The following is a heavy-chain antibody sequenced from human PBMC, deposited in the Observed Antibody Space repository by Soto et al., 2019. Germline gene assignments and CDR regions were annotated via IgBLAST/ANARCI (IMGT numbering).Heavy chain of an antibody. J-gene: IGHJ6*03. V-gene: IGHV5-51*01. CDR3: ARHNGFWSGYGYCYCYMDV. CDR2: IYPGDSDT. Sequence: GESLKISCTGSGYSFTSYWIGWVRQMPGKGLEWMGIIYPGDSDTRYSPSFQGQVTISADKSIRTAHLQWSSLKASDTAMYYCARHNGFWSGYGYCYCYMDVWGKGTTVTVSS. D-gene: IGHD3-3*01. CDR1: GYSFTSYW.